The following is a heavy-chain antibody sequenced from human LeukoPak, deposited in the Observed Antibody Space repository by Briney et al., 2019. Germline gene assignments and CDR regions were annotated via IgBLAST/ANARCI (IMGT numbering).Heavy chain of an antibody. V-gene: IGHV4-61*02. Sequence: SQTLSLTCTVSGGSISSGSYYWSSIRQPAGKGLEWIGRIYTSGSTNYNPSLKSRVTTSVDTSKNQFSLKLSSVTAADTAVYYCATYKLDTAMVRVGWFDPWGQGTLVTVSS. CDR3: ATYKLDTAMVRVGWFDP. D-gene: IGHD5-18*01. CDR1: GGSISSGSYY. J-gene: IGHJ5*02. CDR2: IYTSGST.